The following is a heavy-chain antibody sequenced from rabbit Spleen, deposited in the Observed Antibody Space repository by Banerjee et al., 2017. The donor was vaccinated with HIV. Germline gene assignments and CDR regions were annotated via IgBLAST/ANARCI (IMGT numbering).Heavy chain of an antibody. CDR2: DHAGNSGNT. J-gene: IGHJ6*01. CDR3: ARGDFGSVAYILKYCMSV. Sequence: VESGGGLVTPGASLTLTCKAAGASFTSGYDICWVRPAPGEGLEWIGCDHAGNSGNTYYASWAKSRFTISKTSSNKVTLQMTRLTVADSAACCCARGDFGSVAYILKYCMSVWGAGAL. V-gene: IGHV1S40*01. D-gene: IGHD4-2*01. CDR1: GASFTSGYD.